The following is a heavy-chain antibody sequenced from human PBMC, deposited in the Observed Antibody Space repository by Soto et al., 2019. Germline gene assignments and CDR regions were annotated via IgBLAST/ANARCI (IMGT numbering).Heavy chain of an antibody. D-gene: IGHD2-2*01. CDR1: GGMFYSSA. CDR2: IVPMNGSP. Sequence: SVKVSCKASGGMFYSSAINWVRQAPGQGLEWMGGIVPMNGSPKYAQEFLGRVTISADASATTAYMDLSGLKSEDTAVYYCSFAPNWTYQLTRYWGRGXQVTVYS. CDR3: SFAPNWTYQLTRY. V-gene: IGHV1-69*13. J-gene: IGHJ4*02.